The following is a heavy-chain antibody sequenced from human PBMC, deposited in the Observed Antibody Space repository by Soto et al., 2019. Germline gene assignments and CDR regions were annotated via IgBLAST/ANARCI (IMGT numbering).Heavy chain of an antibody. CDR2: ISSSSSYI. V-gene: IGHV3-21*01. CDR1: GFTFSSYS. J-gene: IGHJ3*02. D-gene: IGHD3-10*01. Sequence: GGSLRLSCAASGFTFSSYSMNWVRQAPGKGLEWVSSISSSSSYIYYADSVKGRFTISRDNAKNSLYLQMNSLRAEYTAVYYCARDPFGQNDAFDIWGQGTMVTVSS. CDR3: ARDPFGQNDAFDI.